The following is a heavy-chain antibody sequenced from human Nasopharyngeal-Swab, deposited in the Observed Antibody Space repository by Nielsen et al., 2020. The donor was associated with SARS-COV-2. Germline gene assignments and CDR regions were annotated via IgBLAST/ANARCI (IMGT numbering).Heavy chain of an antibody. V-gene: IGHV3-7*01. CDR3: ARDNYDFWSGYLSSYYYYGMDV. Sequence: GESLKISCAASGFTFSSYWMSWVRQAPGKGLEWVANIKQDGSEKYYVDSVKGRFTISRDNAKNSLYLQMNSLRAEDTAVYYCARDNYDFWSGYLSSYYYYGMDVWGQGTTVTVSS. CDR2: IKQDGSEK. D-gene: IGHD3-3*01. CDR1: GFTFSSYW. J-gene: IGHJ6*02.